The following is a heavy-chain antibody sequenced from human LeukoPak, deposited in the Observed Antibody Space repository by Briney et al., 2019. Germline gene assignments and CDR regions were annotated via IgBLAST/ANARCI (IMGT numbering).Heavy chain of an antibody. Sequence: GGSLRLSCAASGFTFSSYAMHWVRQAPGKGLEWVAVISYDGSTKYYAYFMKRRFTIPSDTTNKTLYLQMNIMRAEDTDVYLCARDSSGSDDAFDIWGQGTMVTGSP. D-gene: IGHD3-22*01. CDR1: GFTFSSYA. J-gene: IGHJ3*02. CDR2: ISYDGSTK. V-gene: IGHV3-30*01. CDR3: ARDSSGSDDAFDI.